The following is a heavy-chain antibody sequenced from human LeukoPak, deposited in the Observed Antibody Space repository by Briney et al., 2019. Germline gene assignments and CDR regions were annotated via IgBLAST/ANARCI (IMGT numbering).Heavy chain of an antibody. D-gene: IGHD6-13*01. J-gene: IGHJ2*01. V-gene: IGHV1-69*05. CDR3: ARGGIAAAGTYYWYFDL. CDR2: IIPIFGTA. Sequence: SVKVSCKASGGTFSSYAISWVRQAPGQGLEWMGRIIPIFGTANYAPKFQGRVTITTDESTSTAYMELSSLRSEDTAVYHCARGGIAAAGTYYWYFDLWGRGTLVTVSS. CDR1: GGTFSSYA.